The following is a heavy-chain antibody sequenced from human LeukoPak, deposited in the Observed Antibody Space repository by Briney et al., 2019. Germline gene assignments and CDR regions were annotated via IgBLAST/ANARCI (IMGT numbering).Heavy chain of an antibody. Sequence: ASVKVSCKASGYTFTDYYFHWVRQAPGQGLEWMGWINCKNGGTNYAQNFQGRVTLTRDTSISTAYMDLSRLRSDDTAVYYCARDHYYDSSGYPPYYYYYMDVWGKGTTVTVSS. J-gene: IGHJ6*03. CDR3: ARDHYYDSSGYPPYYYYYMDV. D-gene: IGHD3-22*01. CDR2: INCKNGGT. CDR1: GYTFTDYY. V-gene: IGHV1-2*02.